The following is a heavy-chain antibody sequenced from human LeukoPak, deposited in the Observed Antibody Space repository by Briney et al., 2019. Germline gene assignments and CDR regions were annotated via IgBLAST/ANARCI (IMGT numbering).Heavy chain of an antibody. CDR3: ARQVLHTAMDY. Sequence: SETLSHTRTVSGVSISSSSYHWDWIRQPPGKGLEWIGSIYDNGSTYYSPSLKSRVTISVDTSKNQFSLRLNSVTAADTAVYYCARQVLHTAMDYWGQGTLVSVSS. J-gene: IGHJ4*02. V-gene: IGHV4-39*01. CDR1: GVSISSSSYH. CDR2: IYDNGST. D-gene: IGHD5-18*01.